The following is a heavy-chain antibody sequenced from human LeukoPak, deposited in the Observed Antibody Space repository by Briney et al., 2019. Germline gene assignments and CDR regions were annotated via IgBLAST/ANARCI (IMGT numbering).Heavy chain of an antibody. CDR2: ISGSGDDT. CDR3: ATSGGFDY. CDR1: GFTFSFYA. J-gene: IGHJ4*02. V-gene: IGHV3-23*01. D-gene: IGHD6-19*01. Sequence: GGSLRLSCAASGFTFSFYAMIWVRQAPGKGLEWVSSISGSGDDTYYGDSVKGRFTTSRDNSKYTLSLQMDSLRAEDTAIYYCATSGGFDYWGQGTLVTVSS.